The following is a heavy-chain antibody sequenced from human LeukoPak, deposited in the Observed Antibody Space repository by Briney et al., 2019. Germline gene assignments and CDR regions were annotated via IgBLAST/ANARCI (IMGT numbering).Heavy chain of an antibody. Sequence: PRRSLRLSCAASGFTFSSYGMHWVRQAPGKGLEWVAVISYDGSNKYYADSVKGRFTISRDNSKNTLYLQMNSLRAEDTAVYYCAKEALLWFGEGDAFDIWGQGTMVTVSS. CDR3: AKEALLWFGEGDAFDI. CDR1: GFTFSSYG. D-gene: IGHD3-10*01. J-gene: IGHJ3*02. V-gene: IGHV3-30*18. CDR2: ISYDGSNK.